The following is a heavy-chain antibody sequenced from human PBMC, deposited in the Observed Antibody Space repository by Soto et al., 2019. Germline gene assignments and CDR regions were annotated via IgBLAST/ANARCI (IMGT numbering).Heavy chain of an antibody. D-gene: IGHD5-18*01. J-gene: IGHJ4*02. Sequence: GGSLRLSCAASGFTFSSYGMHWVRQAPGKGLEWVAVIWYDGSNKYYVDIVKGRFTISRDNVENSLYLQMNSLRGEDSAVYFCARDRGYSSYDYWGLGTLVTVSS. CDR3: ARDRGYSSYDY. CDR2: IWYDGSNK. CDR1: GFTFSSYG. V-gene: IGHV3-33*01.